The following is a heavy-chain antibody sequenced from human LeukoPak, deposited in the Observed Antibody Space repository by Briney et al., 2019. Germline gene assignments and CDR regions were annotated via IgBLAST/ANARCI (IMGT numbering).Heavy chain of an antibody. Sequence: SETLSLTWAVYGGSFSGYYWSWIRQPPGKGLEWIGEINHSGSTNYNPSLKSRVTISVDTSKNQFSLKLSSVTAADTAVYYCARNVDTAMVIPHNWFDPWGQGTLVTVSS. V-gene: IGHV4-34*01. CDR2: INHSGST. D-gene: IGHD5-18*01. J-gene: IGHJ5*02. CDR1: GGSFSGYY. CDR3: ARNVDTAMVIPHNWFDP.